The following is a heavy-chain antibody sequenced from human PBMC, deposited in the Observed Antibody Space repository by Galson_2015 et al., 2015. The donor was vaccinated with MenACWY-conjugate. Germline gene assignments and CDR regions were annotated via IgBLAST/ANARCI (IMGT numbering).Heavy chain of an antibody. J-gene: IGHJ4*02. CDR2: VNAGNGNT. CDR3: ARAAPEDSHLTGHYGPFDV. Sequence: SVKVSCKASGNTFTMYAFHWVRQAPGQRLEWMGWVNAGNGNTKYSQKFQGRVTISRDTSASTAYMELSSMRSEDTAVYYCARAAPEDSHLTGHYGPFDVWGQGTQVTVAS. V-gene: IGHV1-3*01. D-gene: IGHD3-9*01. CDR1: GNTFTMYA.